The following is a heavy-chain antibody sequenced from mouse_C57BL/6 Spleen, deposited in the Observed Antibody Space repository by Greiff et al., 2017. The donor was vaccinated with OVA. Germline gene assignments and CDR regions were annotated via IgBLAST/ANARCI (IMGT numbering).Heavy chain of an antibody. V-gene: IGHV1-82*01. CDR3: AREEAYYSNLAWFAY. J-gene: IGHJ3*01. D-gene: IGHD2-5*01. CDR2: IYPGDGDT. Sequence: QVQLQQSGPELVKPGASVKISCKASGYAFSSSWMNWVKQRPGKGLEWIGRIYPGDGDTNYNGKFKGKATLTADTSSSTAYMQLSSLTSEDSAVYFCAREEAYYSNLAWFAYWGQGTLVTVSA. CDR1: GYAFSSSW.